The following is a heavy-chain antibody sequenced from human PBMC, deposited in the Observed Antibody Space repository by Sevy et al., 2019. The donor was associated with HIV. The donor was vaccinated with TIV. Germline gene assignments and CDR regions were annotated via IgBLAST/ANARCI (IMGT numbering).Heavy chain of an antibody. Sequence: ASVKVSCKASGYTFTGYYMHWVRQAPGQGLEWMGWINPNSGGTNYAQKFQGRVTMTRHTSISTAYMERSRLRSDDTAVYYCARDYIVVVVAATQQYYYYGMDVWGQGTTVTVSS. CDR1: GYTFTGYY. J-gene: IGHJ6*02. V-gene: IGHV1-2*02. CDR2: INPNSGGT. D-gene: IGHD2-15*01. CDR3: ARDYIVVVVAATQQYYYYGMDV.